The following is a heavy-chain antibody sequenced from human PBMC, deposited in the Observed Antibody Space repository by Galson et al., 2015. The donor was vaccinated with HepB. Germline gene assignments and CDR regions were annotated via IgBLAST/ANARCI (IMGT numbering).Heavy chain of an antibody. J-gene: IGHJ3*02. Sequence: SLRLSCAASGFTFSSYSMNWVRQAPGKGLEWVSSISSSSSYIYYADSVKGRFTISRDNAKNSLYLQMNSLRAEDTAVYYCARAWRGSYYRAGPDAFDIWGQGTMVTVSS. CDR1: GFTFSSYS. CDR3: ARAWRGSYYRAGPDAFDI. D-gene: IGHD1-26*01. V-gene: IGHV3-21*01. CDR2: ISSSSSYI.